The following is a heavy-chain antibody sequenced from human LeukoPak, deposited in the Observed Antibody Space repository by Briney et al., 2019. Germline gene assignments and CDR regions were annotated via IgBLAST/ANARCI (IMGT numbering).Heavy chain of an antibody. Sequence: GESLKISCKGSGYSFATHWIGWVRQMPGKGLDWMGIIYPADSDTRYSPSFQGQVTISADNSISTAYLQWNSLKAADTAVYYCARDNHGLLWFGELSRFFDYWGQGTLVTVSS. D-gene: IGHD3-10*01. CDR1: GYSFATHW. CDR3: ARDNHGLLWFGELSRFFDY. CDR2: IYPADSDT. J-gene: IGHJ4*02. V-gene: IGHV5-51*01.